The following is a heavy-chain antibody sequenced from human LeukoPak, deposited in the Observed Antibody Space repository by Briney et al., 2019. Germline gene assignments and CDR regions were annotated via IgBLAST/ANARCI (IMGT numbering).Heavy chain of an antibody. CDR2: IIPIFGTA. CDR1: GGTFSSYA. J-gene: IGHJ4*02. V-gene: IGHV1-69*13. D-gene: IGHD3-22*01. CDR3: ARERGPYYYYSSGYYFLW. Sequence: SVKVSCKASGGTFSSYAISWVRQAPGQGLEWMGGIIPIFGTANYAQKFQGRVTITADESTSTAYMELSSLRSEDTAVYYCARERGPYYYYSSGYYFLWWGQGTLVTVSS.